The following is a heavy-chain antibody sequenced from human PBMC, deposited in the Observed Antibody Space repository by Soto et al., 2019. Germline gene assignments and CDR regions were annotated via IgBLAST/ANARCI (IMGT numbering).Heavy chain of an antibody. V-gene: IGHV1-69*02. CDR1: GGTFSSYT. CDR3: ARAYSSGWYVFDY. CDR2: IIPILGIA. Sequence: GASVKVSCKASGGTFSSYTISWVRQAPGQGLEWMGRIIPILGIANYAQKFQGRVTITADKSTSTAYMELSSLRSEDTAVYYCARAYSSGWYVFDYWGQGTLVTVSS. D-gene: IGHD6-19*01. J-gene: IGHJ4*02.